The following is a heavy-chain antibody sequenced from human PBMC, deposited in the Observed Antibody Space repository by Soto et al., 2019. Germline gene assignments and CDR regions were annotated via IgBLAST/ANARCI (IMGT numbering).Heavy chain of an antibody. CDR2: INAGNGNT. D-gene: IGHD1-26*01. V-gene: IGHV1-3*01. J-gene: IGHJ5*02. Sequence: ASVKVSCKASGYTFTSYAMHWVRQAPGQRLEWMGWINAGNGNTKYSQKFQGRVTITRDTSASTAYMELSSLRSEDTAVYYCARDFSGSRPYNWFDPWGQGTLVTVS. CDR1: GYTFTSYA. CDR3: ARDFSGSRPYNWFDP.